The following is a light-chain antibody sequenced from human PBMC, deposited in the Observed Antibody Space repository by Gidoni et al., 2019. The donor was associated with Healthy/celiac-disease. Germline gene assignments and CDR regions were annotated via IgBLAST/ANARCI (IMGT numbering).Light chain of an antibody. Sequence: QSALTHPASVSGSPGHSITISCTGTSSDVGGYNYVSWYQQHPGKAPKLMIYEVSNRPSGGSNRFSGSKSGNTASLTISGLQAEDEADYYCSSYTSSSTLVVFGGGTKLTVL. J-gene: IGLJ2*01. V-gene: IGLV2-14*01. CDR3: SSYTSSSTLVV. CDR2: EVS. CDR1: SSDVGGYNY.